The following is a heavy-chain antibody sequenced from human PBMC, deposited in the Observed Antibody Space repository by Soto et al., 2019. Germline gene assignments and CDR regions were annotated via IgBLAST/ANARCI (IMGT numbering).Heavy chain of an antibody. Sequence: GGSLRLSCAASLFTFRSFTMHWVRQAPGKGLEWVSTISSNSAYIYYTDALRGRFTISRDNAKNSLHLQMNSLRAEDTAVYYCTRDASRDSSARGWFDPWGPGTLVTVSS. J-gene: IGHJ5*02. D-gene: IGHD6-13*01. CDR1: LFTFRSFT. CDR3: TRDASRDSSARGWFDP. CDR2: ISSNSAYI. V-gene: IGHV3-21*01.